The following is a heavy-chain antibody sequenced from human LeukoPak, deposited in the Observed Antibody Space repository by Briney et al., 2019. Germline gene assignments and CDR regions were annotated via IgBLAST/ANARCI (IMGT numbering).Heavy chain of an antibody. CDR2: ISYDGSNK. V-gene: IGHV3-30*03. J-gene: IGHJ6*02. D-gene: IGHD2-2*02. Sequence: SGGSLRLSCAASGFTFSSSGMHWVRQAPGKGLEWVAVISYDGSNKYYADSVKGRFTISRDNSKNTLYLQMNSLRAEDTAVYYCARDYCSSTSCYTFYYYYYGMDVWGQGTTVTVSS. CDR3: ARDYCSSTSCYTFYYYYYGMDV. CDR1: GFTFSSSG.